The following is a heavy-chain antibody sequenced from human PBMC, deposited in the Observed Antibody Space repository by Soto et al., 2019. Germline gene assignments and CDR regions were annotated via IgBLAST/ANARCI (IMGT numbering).Heavy chain of an antibody. V-gene: IGHV3-30*03. CDR1: GFPLRSFG. Sequence: QVQLVESGGGVVQPGMSLRLSCVASGFPLRSFGVHWVRQAPGKGLEWVAFISFHGIDKYYGDSVKGRFTISKDNAKNTLYIVMNMLITEDMAFYYCARGARDVDYWGRGTLVTVSS. CDR2: ISFHGIDK. CDR3: ARGARDVDY. J-gene: IGHJ4*02.